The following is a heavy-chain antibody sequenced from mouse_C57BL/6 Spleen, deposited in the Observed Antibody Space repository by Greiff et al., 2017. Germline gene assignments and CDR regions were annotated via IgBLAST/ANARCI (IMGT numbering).Heavy chain of an antibody. J-gene: IGHJ1*03. Sequence: EVKLMESGGGLVKPGGSLKLSCAASGFTFSDYGMHWVRQAPEQGLEWVAYISSGSSTINYADTVKGRVTISIDTAKNTLFLHMTSLRSEDTAMYYSARPDGCHWYFDVWGTGTTVTVSS. CDR3: ARPDGCHWYFDV. CDR2: ISSGSSTI. V-gene: IGHV5-17*01. CDR1: GFTFSDYG. D-gene: IGHD2-3*01.